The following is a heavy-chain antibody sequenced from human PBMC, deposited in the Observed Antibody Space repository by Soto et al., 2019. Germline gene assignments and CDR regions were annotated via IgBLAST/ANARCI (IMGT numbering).Heavy chain of an antibody. CDR2: INGGNGNT. D-gene: IGHD1-1*01. Sequence: ASVKVSCKASGYSFTTYALHWVRQAPGQRLEWMAWINGGNGNTKYSQKFQGRVTITRDTSASIAYMELSSLRSEDTAVYYCARGKGMEENYYYHGMDVWGQGTTVTVSS. CDR1: GYSFTTYA. CDR3: ARGKGMEENYYYHGMDV. J-gene: IGHJ6*02. V-gene: IGHV1-3*01.